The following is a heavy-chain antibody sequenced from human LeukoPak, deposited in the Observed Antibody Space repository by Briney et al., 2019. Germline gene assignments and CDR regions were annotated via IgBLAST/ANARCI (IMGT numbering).Heavy chain of an antibody. V-gene: IGHV1-2*02. CDR1: GYTFTGYY. D-gene: IGHD6-13*01. CDR3: ARGPRIAAAGRVDY. Sequence: ASVKVSCKASGYTFTGYYMHWVRQAPGQGLEGMGWINPNSGGTNYAQKFQGRVTITRDTSISTAYMELSRLRSDDTAVYYCARGPRIAAAGRVDYWGQGTLVTVSS. J-gene: IGHJ4*02. CDR2: INPNSGGT.